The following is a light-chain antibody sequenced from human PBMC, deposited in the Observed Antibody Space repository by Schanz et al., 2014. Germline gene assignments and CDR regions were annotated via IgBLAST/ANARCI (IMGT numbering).Light chain of an antibody. V-gene: IGKV1-12*01. Sequence: DIQMTQSPSSVSASVGDRVTITCRASQGISTWLAWYQQQPGRAPKLLIYAASTLNSGVPSRFSGSGSGTDFPLTISSLHPDKFPPYFCQQANSFPLTFGPGTKVILK. J-gene: IGKJ3*01. CDR2: AAS. CDR1: QGISTW. CDR3: QQANSFPLT.